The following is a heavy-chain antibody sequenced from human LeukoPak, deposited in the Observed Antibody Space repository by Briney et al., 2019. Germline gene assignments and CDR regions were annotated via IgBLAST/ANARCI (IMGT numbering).Heavy chain of an antibody. D-gene: IGHD2-2*02. CDR3: ARVNQLLYIGRYYYYYYMDV. CDR2: INHSGST. J-gene: IGHJ6*03. Sequence: SETLSLTCTVSGGSISSSSYYWGWIRQPPGKGLEWIGEINHSGSTNYNPSLKSRVTISVDTSKNQFSLKLSSVTAADTAVYYCARVNQLLYIGRYYYYYYMDVWSKGTTVTVSS. CDR1: GGSISSSSYY. V-gene: IGHV4-39*07.